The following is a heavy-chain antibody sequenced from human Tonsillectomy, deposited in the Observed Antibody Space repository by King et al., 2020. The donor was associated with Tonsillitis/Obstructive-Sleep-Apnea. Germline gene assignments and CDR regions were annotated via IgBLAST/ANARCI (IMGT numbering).Heavy chain of an antibody. Sequence: VQLQESDPGLVKPSETLSLTCTVSGGSISSYYWSWIRQPPGKGLEWIGYIYYSGSTNYNPSLKSRVTISVDTSKNQFSLKLSSVTAADTAVYYCARAGDVVVVPAAIGAFDIWGQGTMVTVSS. CDR1: GGSISSYY. CDR2: IYYSGST. J-gene: IGHJ3*02. V-gene: IGHV4-59*01. CDR3: ARAGDVVVVPAAIGAFDI. D-gene: IGHD2-2*01.